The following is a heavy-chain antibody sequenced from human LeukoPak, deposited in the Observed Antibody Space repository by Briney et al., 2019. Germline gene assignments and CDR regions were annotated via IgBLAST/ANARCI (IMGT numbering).Heavy chain of an antibody. J-gene: IGHJ3*02. V-gene: IGHV1-69*06. CDR2: IIPIFGTA. CDR3: ARDLQYAFDI. CDR1: GYTFTSYG. Sequence: SVKLSCKASGYTFTSYGISWVRQAPGQGLEWMGGIIPIFGTANYAQTFQGRVTITADKSTSPAYMEMSKLRSEDTAVYYGARDLQYAFDIWVQGKGITVS.